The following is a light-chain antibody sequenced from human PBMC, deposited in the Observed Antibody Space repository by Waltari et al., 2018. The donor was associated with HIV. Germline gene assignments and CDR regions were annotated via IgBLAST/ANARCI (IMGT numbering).Light chain of an antibody. CDR2: YVT. CDR1: SSDVGAYKY. Sequence: QSALTQPPSASGSPGQSVTISCTGTSSDVGAYKYVSWVQQHPGKAPKLRFYYVTKRPSGVPDRFSGSKSGNTSSLTVSGLQAEDEADYYCASHAGSKDVFGGGTRLTVL. CDR3: ASHAGSKDV. V-gene: IGLV2-8*01. J-gene: IGLJ2*01.